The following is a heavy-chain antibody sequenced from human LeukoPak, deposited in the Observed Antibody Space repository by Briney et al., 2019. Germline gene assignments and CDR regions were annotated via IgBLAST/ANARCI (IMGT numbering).Heavy chain of an antibody. J-gene: IGHJ6*02. V-gene: IGHV4-59*12. CDR2: IYYSGST. CDR1: GGSISSYY. Sequence: SSETLSLTCTVSGGSISSYYWSWIRQPPGKGLEWIGYIYYSGSTYYNPSLKSRVTISVDTSKNQFSLKLSSVTAADTAVYYCARDRRDFMSGYYYGMGVWGQGTTVTVSS. CDR3: ARDRRDFMSGYYYGMGV.